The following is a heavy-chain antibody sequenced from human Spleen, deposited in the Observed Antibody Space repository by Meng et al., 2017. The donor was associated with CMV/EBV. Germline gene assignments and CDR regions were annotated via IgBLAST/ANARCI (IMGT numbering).Heavy chain of an antibody. CDR3: AGFGVAITNGLDV. CDR1: GFTFSAFS. D-gene: IGHD3-3*01. J-gene: IGHJ6*02. V-gene: IGHV3-21*01. Sequence: GGSLRLSCAASGFTFSAFSMNWVRQAPGKGLEWVSSISTTSSYIYYADSLNGRFTISRDNGKNTLYLHISSLRVEDTAVYYCAGFGVAITNGLDVWGQGTTVTVSS. CDR2: ISTTSSYI.